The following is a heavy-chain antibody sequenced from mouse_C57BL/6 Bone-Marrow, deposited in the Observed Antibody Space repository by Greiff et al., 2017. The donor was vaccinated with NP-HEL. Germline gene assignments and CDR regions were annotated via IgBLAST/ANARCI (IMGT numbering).Heavy chain of an antibody. D-gene: IGHD1-1*01. V-gene: IGHV1-5*01. Sequence: DVKLQESGTVLARPGASVKMSCKTSDYTFTSYWMHWVKQRPGQGLEWIGAIYPGNSDTSYNQKFKGKAKLTAVTSASTAYMELSSLTNEDSAVYYCTPLSVNAMDYWGQGTSVTVSS. CDR3: TPLSVNAMDY. CDR2: IYPGNSDT. J-gene: IGHJ4*01. CDR1: DYTFTSYW.